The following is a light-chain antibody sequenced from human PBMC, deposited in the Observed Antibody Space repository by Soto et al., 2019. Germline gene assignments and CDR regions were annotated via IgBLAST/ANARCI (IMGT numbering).Light chain of an antibody. J-gene: IGLJ1*01. CDR2: EVV. CDR1: RNDIGAYEF. CDR3: KSYAGSNTYV. V-gene: IGLV2-8*01. Sequence: QSALAQPPSASGSPGQSVTISCTGTRNDIGAYEFVSWYQHHPGKAPKLIIYEVVQRPSGVPDRFSGSKSGNTASLTVSGLQAADEADYYCKSYAGSNTYVFGTGTKVTLL.